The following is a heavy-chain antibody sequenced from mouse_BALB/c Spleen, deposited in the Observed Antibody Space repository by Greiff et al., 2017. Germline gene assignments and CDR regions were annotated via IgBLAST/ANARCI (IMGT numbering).Heavy chain of an antibody. CDR3: ARSHSSGYVRGTWFAY. V-gene: IGHV1-80*01. J-gene: IGHJ3*01. D-gene: IGHD3-1*01. CDR1: GYAFSSYW. CDR2: IYPGDGDT. Sequence: QVQLKQSGAELVRPGSSVKISCKASGYAFSSYWMNWVKQRPGQGLEWIGQIYPGDGDTNYNGKFKGKATLTADKSSSTAYMQLSSLTSEDSAVYFCARSHSSGYVRGTWFAYCGQGTLVTVSA.